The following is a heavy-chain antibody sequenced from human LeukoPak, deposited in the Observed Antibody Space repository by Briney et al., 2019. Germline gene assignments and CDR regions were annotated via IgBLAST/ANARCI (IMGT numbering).Heavy chain of an antibody. D-gene: IGHD1-14*01. J-gene: IGHJ4*02. CDR3: ATGSSISSLTTFAY. CDR1: GFTFSSYA. Sequence: GRSLRLSCAASGFTFSSYAMHWVRQAPGKGLEWVALIAYDGSNIYYADSVKGRFTITRDNSKNTLYLQMNSLRAEDTAVYYCATGSSISSLTTFAYWGQGTLVTVSS. CDR2: IAYDGSNI. V-gene: IGHV3-30*01.